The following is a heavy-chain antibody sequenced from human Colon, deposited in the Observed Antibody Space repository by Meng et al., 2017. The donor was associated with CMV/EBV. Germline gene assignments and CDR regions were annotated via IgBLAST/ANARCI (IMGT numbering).Heavy chain of an antibody. V-gene: IGHV3-30-3*01. Sequence: GESLKISCVASGITFTSYAFHWVRQAPGKGLEWVAVILYAGDNKYYADFVRGRFTLSRDNSKNTLYLQMNSLRPEDTATYYCAKDIGGSYAHYCYGMDVWGQGTTVTVSS. CDR3: AKDIGGSYAHYCYGMDV. CDR1: GITFTSYA. J-gene: IGHJ6*02. D-gene: IGHD2-15*01. CDR2: ILYAGDNK.